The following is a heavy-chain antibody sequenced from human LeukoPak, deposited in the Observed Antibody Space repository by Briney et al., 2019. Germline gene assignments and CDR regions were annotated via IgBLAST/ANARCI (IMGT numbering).Heavy chain of an antibody. D-gene: IGHD1-26*01. J-gene: IGHJ4*02. CDR2: IGGST. CDR1: GFTFSNSG. CDR3: AISSGSYDY. V-gene: IGHV3-23*01. Sequence: GGSLRLSCAASGFTFSNSGMSWVRQAPGKGLEWVSGIGGSTYYRDSVKGRFTISRDNSKNTLYLQMNSLRVEATAVYYCAISSGSYDYWGQGTLVTVSS.